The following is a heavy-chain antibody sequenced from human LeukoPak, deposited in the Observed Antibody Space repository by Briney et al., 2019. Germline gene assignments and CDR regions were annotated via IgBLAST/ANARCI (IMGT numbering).Heavy chain of an antibody. CDR2: IYYSGDT. Sequence: SETLSLTCTVSGGSISPYYWTWIRQPPEKGLEWIGSIYYSGDTNYNPSLKSRVTFSVDTSKNQFSLKLNSMTAADTAVYYCTRVGAGGLFDYWGQGTLVTVSS. J-gene: IGHJ4*02. V-gene: IGHV4-59*01. CDR1: GGSISPYY. D-gene: IGHD3-10*01. CDR3: TRVGAGGLFDY.